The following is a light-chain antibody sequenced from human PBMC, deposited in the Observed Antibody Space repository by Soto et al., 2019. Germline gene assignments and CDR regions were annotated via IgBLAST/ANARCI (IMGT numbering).Light chain of an antibody. CDR2: EVS. J-gene: IGLJ3*02. CDR3: SSFTIGSTWV. V-gene: IGLV2-14*01. CDR1: SSDVGNSNY. Sequence: QSALTQPASVSGSPGQSITFSCTGTSSDVGNSNYVSWYQQHPGKAPKLMIYEVSNRPSGVSNRFSGSKSGNTASLTISGLQAEDEGDYYCSSFTIGSTWVFGGGTKVTVL.